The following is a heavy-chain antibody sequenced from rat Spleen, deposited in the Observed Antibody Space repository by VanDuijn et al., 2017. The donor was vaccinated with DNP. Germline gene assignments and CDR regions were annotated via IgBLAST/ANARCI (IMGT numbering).Heavy chain of an antibody. CDR1: GFTFSDYN. J-gene: IGHJ4*01. CDR2: ISPRGGSS. V-gene: IGHV5-25*01. CDR3: ARFDGYNYLYVMDV. D-gene: IGHD4-1*01. Sequence: EVQLVESGGGLVQPGRSLKLSCAVSGFTFSDYNMVWVRQAPTKGLEWVASISPRGGSSYYRDSVKGRFTGSRDNAKNTLYLQMNSLRYEDTATYYCARFDGYNYLYVMDVWGQGTSVTVSS.